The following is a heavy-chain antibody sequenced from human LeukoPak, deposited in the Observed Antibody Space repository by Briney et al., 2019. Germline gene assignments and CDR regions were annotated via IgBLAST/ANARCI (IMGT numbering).Heavy chain of an antibody. CDR2: IIPIFGTA. V-gene: IGHV1-69*06. J-gene: IGHJ4*02. CDR3: AIAVAGTGHFDY. Sequence: ASVKVSCKASGGTFSSYAISWVRQAPGQGLEWMGGIIPIFGTANYAQKFQGRVTITADKSTSTAYMELSSLRSEDTAVYYCAIAVAGTGHFDYWGQGTLVTVSS. D-gene: IGHD6-19*01. CDR1: GGTFSSYA.